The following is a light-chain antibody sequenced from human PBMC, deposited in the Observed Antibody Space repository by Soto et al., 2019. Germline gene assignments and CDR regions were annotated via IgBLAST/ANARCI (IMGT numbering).Light chain of an antibody. V-gene: IGLV2-14*01. Sequence: QSALTQPASVYGSPEHSITISCSGTSSDVGGYNYVSWYQQHPGKAPKLMIYEVSNRPSGVSNRFSGSKSGNTASLTISGLQAEDEADYYCSSYTSSSIDYVFGTGTKLTVL. J-gene: IGLJ1*01. CDR1: SSDVGGYNY. CDR3: SSYTSSSIDYV. CDR2: EVS.